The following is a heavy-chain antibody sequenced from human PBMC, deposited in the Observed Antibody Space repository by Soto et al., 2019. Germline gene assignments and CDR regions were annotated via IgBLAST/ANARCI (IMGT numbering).Heavy chain of an antibody. CDR2: VYYRGRS. J-gene: IGHJ4*02. Sequence: SETLSLTCTVSGGSVSNSNYYWGWIRQSPGKGLEWIGSVYYRGRSYSKLSVKSRVTISVDTSKNQFSLNLNSVTASDTAVYYCVSQRNSVLTQDYFDYWGSGALVTVCS. CDR3: VSQRNSVLTQDYFDY. CDR1: GGSVSNSNYY. D-gene: IGHD2-8*01. V-gene: IGHV4-39*01.